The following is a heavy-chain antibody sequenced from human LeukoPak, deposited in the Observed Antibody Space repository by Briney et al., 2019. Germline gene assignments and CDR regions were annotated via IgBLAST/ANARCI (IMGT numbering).Heavy chain of an antibody. CDR2: MNPNSGNT. CDR1: GGTFSSYA. D-gene: IGHD3-22*01. CDR3: ARVGQNSSGYYLYEFDY. Sequence: GASVKVSCKASGGTFSSYAISWVRQATGQGLEWMGWMNPNSGNTSYAQKFQGRVTMTRDTSTSTVYMELSSLRSEDTAVYYCARVGQNSSGYYLYEFDYWGQGTLVTVSS. J-gene: IGHJ4*02. V-gene: IGHV1-8*02.